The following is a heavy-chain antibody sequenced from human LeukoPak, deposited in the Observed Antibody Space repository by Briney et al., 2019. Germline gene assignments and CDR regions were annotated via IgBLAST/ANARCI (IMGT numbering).Heavy chain of an antibody. CDR3: ARRLDYGDYGVYFDY. CDR1: GYTFTSYG. CDR2: ISAYNGNT. Sequence: ASVKVSCKASGYTFTSYGISWVRQAPGQGLEWMGWISAYNGNTNYAQKFQGRVTMTRDTSISTAYMELSRLRSDDTAVYYCARRLDYGDYGVYFDYWGQGTLVTVSS. D-gene: IGHD4-17*01. J-gene: IGHJ4*02. V-gene: IGHV1-18*01.